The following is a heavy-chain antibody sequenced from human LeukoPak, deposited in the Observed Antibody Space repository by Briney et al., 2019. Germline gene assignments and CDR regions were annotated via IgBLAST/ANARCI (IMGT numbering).Heavy chain of an antibody. CDR2: ISSNGGST. CDR3: AKRDSNWYHFDY. CDR1: GFTFSSYA. Sequence: PGGSLRLSCSASGFTFSSYAMHWVRQAPGKGLEYVSAISSNGGSTYYADSVKGRFTISRDSSKNTLYLQMSSLRAEDTAVYYCAKRDSNWYHFDYWGQGTLVTVSS. V-gene: IGHV3-64D*06. D-gene: IGHD6-13*01. J-gene: IGHJ4*02.